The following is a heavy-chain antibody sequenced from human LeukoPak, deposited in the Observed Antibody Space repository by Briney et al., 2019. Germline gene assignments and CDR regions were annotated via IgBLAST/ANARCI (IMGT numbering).Heavy chain of an antibody. V-gene: IGHV4-61*08. CDR1: GGSISSGGYY. CDR3: ASYSSSLQGYFQH. Sequence: SETLSLTCTVSGGSISSGGYYWSWIRQPPGKGLEWIGYIYYSGSTNYNPSLKSRVTISVDTSKNQFSLKLSSVTAADTAVYYCASYSSSLQGYFQHWGQGTLVTVSS. CDR2: IYYSGST. D-gene: IGHD6-13*01. J-gene: IGHJ1*01.